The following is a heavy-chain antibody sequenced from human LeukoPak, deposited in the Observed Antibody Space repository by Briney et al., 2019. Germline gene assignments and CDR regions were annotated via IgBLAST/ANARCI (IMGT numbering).Heavy chain of an antibody. Sequence: GASVKVSCKASGYTFTGYYMHWVRQAPGQGLEWMGWINPNSGGTNYAQKFQGRVTMTRDTSISTAYMDLSRLSSDDTAVYYCARGVTMIVVDPDAFDIWGQGTMVTVSS. D-gene: IGHD3-22*01. CDR1: GYTFTGYY. CDR2: INPNSGGT. J-gene: IGHJ3*02. V-gene: IGHV1-2*02. CDR3: ARGVTMIVVDPDAFDI.